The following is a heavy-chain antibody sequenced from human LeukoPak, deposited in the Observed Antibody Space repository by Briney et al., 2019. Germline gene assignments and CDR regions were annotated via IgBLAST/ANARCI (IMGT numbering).Heavy chain of an antibody. CDR2: INPNSGGT. D-gene: IGHD6-19*01. J-gene: IGHJ4*02. CDR1: GYTVTGYY. Sequence: ASVRVSCKASGYTVTGYYMHWVRQAPGQGLEWVGWINPNSGGTNYAQKFQGRVTMTRDTSISTAYMELSRLRSDDTAVYYCARSVGLAGYYFDYWGQGTLVTVSS. CDR3: ARSVGLAGYYFDY. V-gene: IGHV1-2*02.